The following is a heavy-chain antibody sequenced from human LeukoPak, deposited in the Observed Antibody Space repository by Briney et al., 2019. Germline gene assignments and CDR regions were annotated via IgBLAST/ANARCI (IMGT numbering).Heavy chain of an antibody. CDR1: GFSFTIYS. J-gene: IGHJ4*02. CDR3: AREREDTDMAFYLHY. CDR2: MSYDGSNK. V-gene: IGHV3-30*04. D-gene: IGHD5-18*01. Sequence: GRSLRLSCAASGFSFTIYSMHWVRQAPGKGLEWVAVMSYDGSNKYYADSEKGRFTISRDNSKNTLYLQMNSLRAEDTAVYYCAREREDTDMAFYLHYWGQGTLVTVSS.